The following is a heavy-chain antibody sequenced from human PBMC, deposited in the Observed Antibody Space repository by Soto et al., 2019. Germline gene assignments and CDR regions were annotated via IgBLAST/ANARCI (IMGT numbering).Heavy chain of an antibody. J-gene: IGHJ1*01. D-gene: IGHD3-10*01. Sequence: QVQLVQSGAEVRKPGASVKVSCEASGYSLISFGLTWVRQAPGQGLEWMGWISPKNGNTKYAQKFQGRVIMTTDTSTNTAYMELSGLRSDDTAVYYCARLLCFGEGPSLHWGQGTVVTVSS. CDR2: ISPKNGNT. CDR3: ARLLCFGEGPSLH. CDR1: GYSLISFG. V-gene: IGHV1-18*01.